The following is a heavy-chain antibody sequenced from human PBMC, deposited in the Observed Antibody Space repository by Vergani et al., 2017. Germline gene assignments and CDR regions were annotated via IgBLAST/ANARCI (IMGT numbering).Heavy chain of an antibody. Sequence: QVQLVQSGAEVQKPGASVKVSCKASGYTFTGYYMNWVRQAPGQGLEWMGWINPNSGGTNYAQKFQGRVTMTRDTSISTAYMELSMLRSDDTAVYYWAGTRRYYDFWSGYYWFDPWGQGTLVTVSS. D-gene: IGHD3-3*01. CDR2: INPNSGGT. CDR1: GYTFTGYY. CDR3: AGTRRYYDFWSGYYWFDP. V-gene: IGHV1-2*02. J-gene: IGHJ5*02.